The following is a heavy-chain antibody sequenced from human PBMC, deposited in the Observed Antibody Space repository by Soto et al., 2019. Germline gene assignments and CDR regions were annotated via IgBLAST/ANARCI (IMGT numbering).Heavy chain of an antibody. V-gene: IGHV3-48*02. CDR2: ISSGSKTI. D-gene: IGHD3-9*01. CDR1: GFTFSGYS. CDR3: VREDILGVRSFDY. J-gene: IGHJ4*02. Sequence: GGSLRLSCAASGFTFSGYSVNWVRQAPGKGLGWVSYISSGSKTIYYAESVKGRFTVPRDNARNSQYLQMNSLRDEDTAVYYCVREDILGVRSFDYWGQGTLVTVSS.